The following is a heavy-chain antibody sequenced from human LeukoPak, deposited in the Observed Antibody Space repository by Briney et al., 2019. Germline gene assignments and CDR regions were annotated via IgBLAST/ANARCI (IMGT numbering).Heavy chain of an antibody. Sequence: GGTLRLSCAASGFTFSSYGMSWVRQAPGKGLEWVSAISGSGGSTYYADSVKGRVTISRDNSKNTLYMQMNSLRAEDTAVYYCAKSRTLLWFGELSYDYWGQGTLVTVSS. D-gene: IGHD3-10*01. J-gene: IGHJ4*02. CDR1: GFTFSSYG. CDR3: AKSRTLLWFGELSYDY. V-gene: IGHV3-23*01. CDR2: ISGSGGST.